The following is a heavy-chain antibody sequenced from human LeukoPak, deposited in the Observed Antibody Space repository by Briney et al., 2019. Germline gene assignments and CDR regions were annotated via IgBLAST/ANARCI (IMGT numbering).Heavy chain of an antibody. V-gene: IGHV1-8*01. Sequence: ASVKVSCKASGYTFTSYDIHWVRQATGQGLEWMGWMNPNNGNTGDAQKFQGRVTMTRDHSISTAYMELSSLRSEDTGVYFCARALAGTAELDVWGKGTTVTVSS. CDR2: MNPNNGNT. D-gene: IGHD1-1*01. J-gene: IGHJ6*04. CDR1: GYTFTSYD. CDR3: ARALAGTAELDV.